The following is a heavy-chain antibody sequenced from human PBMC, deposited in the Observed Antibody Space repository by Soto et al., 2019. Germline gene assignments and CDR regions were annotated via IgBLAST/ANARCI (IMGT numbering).Heavy chain of an antibody. D-gene: IGHD2-8*01. V-gene: IGHV1-18*01. CDR2: ISPYNGDT. CDR3: ARDSYRMLNFDY. J-gene: IGHJ4*02. CDR1: SYTFTSYG. Sequence: QVQLVQSGAEVKKPGASVKVSCKASSYTFTSYGISWVRQAPGQGLEWMGWISPYNGDTNYAQNLQGRGTMTTDTSTNTAYMELRNLRCGDTAVYYCARDSYRMLNFDYWGQGTPVTVSS.